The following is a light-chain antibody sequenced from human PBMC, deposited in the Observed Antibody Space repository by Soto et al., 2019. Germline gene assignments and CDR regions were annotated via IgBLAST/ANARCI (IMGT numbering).Light chain of an antibody. J-gene: IGLJ1*01. CDR3: CSYAGSSTLNYV. V-gene: IGLV2-23*02. CDR2: EVS. Sequence: QSVLTQPASVSGSPGQSITISCTGTSSDVGSYNLVSWYQQHPGKAPKLMIYEVSKRPSGVSNRFSGSKSGNTASLTLSGLQAEDEADYYCCSYAGSSTLNYVFGTGTKVTVL. CDR1: SSDVGSYNL.